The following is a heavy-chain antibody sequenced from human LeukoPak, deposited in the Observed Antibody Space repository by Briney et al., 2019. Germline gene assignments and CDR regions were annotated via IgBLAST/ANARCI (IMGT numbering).Heavy chain of an antibody. V-gene: IGHV4-39*07. CDR3: ARDLYQLRYFDWSPGYFDY. CDR2: IYYSGST. D-gene: IGHD3-9*01. Sequence: SETLSLTCTVSGGSISSSSYYWGWIRQPPGKGLEWIGSIYYSGSTYYNPSLKSRVTISVDTSKNQFSLKLSSVTAADTAVYYCARDLYQLRYFDWSPGYFDYWGQGTLVTVSS. J-gene: IGHJ4*02. CDR1: GGSISSSSYY.